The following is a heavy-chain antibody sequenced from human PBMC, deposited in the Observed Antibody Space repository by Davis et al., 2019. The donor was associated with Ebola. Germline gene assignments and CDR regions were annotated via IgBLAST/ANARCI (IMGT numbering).Heavy chain of an antibody. CDR1: GDSMSNFY. Sequence: MPSETLSLTCTVSGDSMSNFYWNWIRQTPGKGLEWIGYISYSGSTNYNPSLKNRVTISVETYKNQFSLKLSSVTAADTAVYYCARFYTFFGVVITDQNPNYYGMDVWGKGTTVAVSS. CDR2: ISYSGST. D-gene: IGHD3-3*01. J-gene: IGHJ6*04. V-gene: IGHV4-59*12. CDR3: ARFYTFFGVVITDQNPNYYGMDV.